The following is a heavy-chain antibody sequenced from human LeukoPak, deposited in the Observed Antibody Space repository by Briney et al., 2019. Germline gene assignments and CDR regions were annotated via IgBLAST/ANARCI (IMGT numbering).Heavy chain of an antibody. J-gene: IGHJ4*02. V-gene: IGHV4-39*01. CDR3: ARWAAGAAAGNFDY. CDR2: IYHNGIN. D-gene: IGHD6-13*01. Sequence: PSETLSLTCTVAGGSVNGGNHYCGWIRQPPGKGLEWIGSIYHNGINYYNPSVASRVTISVDTSKNQFSLNLTAVTAADSAVYFCARWAAGAAAGNFDYGGQRTLVTVSS. CDR1: GGSVNGGNHY.